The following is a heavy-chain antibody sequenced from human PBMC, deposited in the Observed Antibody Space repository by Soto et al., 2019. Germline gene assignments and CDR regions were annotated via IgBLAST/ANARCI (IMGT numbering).Heavy chain of an antibody. Sequence: GASVKVSCKASGGTFSSYTISWVRQAPGQGLEWMGRIIPILGIANYAQKFQGRVTITADKSTSTAYMELSSLRSEDTAVYYCARLGTRYYYYYYMDVWGKGTTVTVSS. D-gene: IGHD1-7*01. CDR2: IIPILGIA. CDR3: ARLGTRYYYYYYMDV. J-gene: IGHJ6*03. V-gene: IGHV1-69*02. CDR1: GGTFSSYT.